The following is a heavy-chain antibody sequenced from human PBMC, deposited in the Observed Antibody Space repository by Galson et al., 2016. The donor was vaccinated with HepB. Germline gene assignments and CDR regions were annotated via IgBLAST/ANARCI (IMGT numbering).Heavy chain of an antibody. V-gene: IGHV1-46*01. J-gene: IGHJ6*02. Sequence: SVKVSCKASGYTFTSYYIHWVRQAPGQGLEWIGIIVPSDGSTSNAQKFQGRFTMTRDTSTSTVYMELSSLRSEDTAVYYCARDRGYYYGSGSPPYYYYGLDVWGQGTTVTVSS. CDR2: IVPSDGST. CDR1: GYTFTSYY. D-gene: IGHD3-10*01. CDR3: ARDRGYYYGSGSPPYYYYGLDV.